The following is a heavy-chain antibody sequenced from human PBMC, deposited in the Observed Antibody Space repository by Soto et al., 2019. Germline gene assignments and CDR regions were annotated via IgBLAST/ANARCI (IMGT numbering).Heavy chain of an antibody. Sequence: GESLKISCKGSGYSFTSYWIGWVRQMPGQGLEWMGIIYPGDSDTRYSPSFQGQVTISADNSISTAYLQWSSLKASDTAMYYCARPPYLPPLNYELRGAYYGMDVWGQGTTVTVSS. CDR1: GYSFTSYW. J-gene: IGHJ6*02. CDR2: IYPGDSDT. V-gene: IGHV5-51*01. D-gene: IGHD1-7*01. CDR3: ARPPYLPPLNYELRGAYYGMDV.